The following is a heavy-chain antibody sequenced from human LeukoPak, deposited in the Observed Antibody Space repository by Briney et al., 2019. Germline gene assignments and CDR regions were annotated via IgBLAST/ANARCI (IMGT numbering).Heavy chain of an antibody. CDR1: GFTFSSYA. D-gene: IGHD5-18*01. Sequence: HPGGSLRLSCAASGFTFSSYAMHWVRQAPGKGLEWVAVISYDGSNKYYADSVKGRFTISRDNSKNALYLQMNSLRAEDTAVYYCARGLRYSYGFGFDYWGQGTLVTVSS. V-gene: IGHV3-30-3*01. J-gene: IGHJ4*02. CDR2: ISYDGSNK. CDR3: ARGLRYSYGFGFDY.